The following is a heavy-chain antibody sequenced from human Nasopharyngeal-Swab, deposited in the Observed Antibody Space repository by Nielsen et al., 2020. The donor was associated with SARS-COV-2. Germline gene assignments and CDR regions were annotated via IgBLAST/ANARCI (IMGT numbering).Heavy chain of an antibody. J-gene: IGHJ6*02. D-gene: IGHD3-10*01. CDR3: ARVPGLLWFGELGYYGMDV. V-gene: IGHV3-48*03. CDR2: ISSSGSTI. Sequence: VRQAPGKGLEWVSYISSSGSTIYYADSVKGRFTISRDNAKNSLYLQMNSLRAEDTAVYYCARVPGLLWFGELGYYGMDVWGQGTTVTVSS.